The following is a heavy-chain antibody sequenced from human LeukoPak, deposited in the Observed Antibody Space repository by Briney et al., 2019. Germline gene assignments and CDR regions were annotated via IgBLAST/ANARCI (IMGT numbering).Heavy chain of an antibody. J-gene: IGHJ5*02. CDR1: GYSISSGYY. CDR3: ARDLGCSSTSCYTVWFDP. V-gene: IGHV4-38-2*02. CDR2: IYHSGST. Sequence: SETLSLTCDVSGYSISSGYYWGWIRQPPGKGLEWIGSIYHSGSTYYNPSLKSRVTISVDTSKNQFSPKLSSVTAADTAVYYCARDLGCSSTSCYTVWFDPWGQGTLVTVSS. D-gene: IGHD2-2*02.